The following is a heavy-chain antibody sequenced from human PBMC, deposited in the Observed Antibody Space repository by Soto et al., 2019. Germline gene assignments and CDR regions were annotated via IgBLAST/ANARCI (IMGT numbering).Heavy chain of an antibody. Sequence: QVQLVESGGGLVRPGGSLRLSCEASGFTFGDYYMTWFRQAPGKGLEWLSYIDSSTKYTNYADSVKGRFTISRDNAKNSLYLQMNSLRADDTAVYYCGREYYYTMDVWGQGTMVTVS. CDR1: GFTFGDYY. CDR3: GREYYYTMDV. J-gene: IGHJ6*02. V-gene: IGHV3-11*05. CDR2: IDSSTKYT.